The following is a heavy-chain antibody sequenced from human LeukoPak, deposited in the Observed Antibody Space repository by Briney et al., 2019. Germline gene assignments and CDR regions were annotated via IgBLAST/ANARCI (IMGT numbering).Heavy chain of an antibody. CDR3: ARGPGTNLDY. CDR2: INHSGST. D-gene: IGHD1-26*01. Sequence: PSETLSLTCAVYGGSFSGYYWSWIRQPPGKGLEWIGEINHSGSTNYNQSLKSRVTMSVDTSKNQFSLKLSSVTAADTAVYYCARGPGTNLDYWGQGTLVTVSS. V-gene: IGHV4-34*01. CDR1: GGSFSGYY. J-gene: IGHJ4*02.